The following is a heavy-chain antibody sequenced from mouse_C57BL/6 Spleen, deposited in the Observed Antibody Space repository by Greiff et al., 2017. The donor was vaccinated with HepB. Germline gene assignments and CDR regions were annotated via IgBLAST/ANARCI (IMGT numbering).Heavy chain of an antibody. J-gene: IGHJ2*01. CDR3: ARNYYGSSYDY. CDR1: GYTFTSYW. Sequence: VKQSCKASGYTFTSYWMQWVKQRPGQGLEWIGEIDHSDSYTNYNQKFKGKATLTVDTSSSTAYMQLSSLTSEDSAVYYCARNYYGSSYDYWGQGTTLTVSS. V-gene: IGHV1-50*01. CDR2: IDHSDSYT. D-gene: IGHD1-1*01.